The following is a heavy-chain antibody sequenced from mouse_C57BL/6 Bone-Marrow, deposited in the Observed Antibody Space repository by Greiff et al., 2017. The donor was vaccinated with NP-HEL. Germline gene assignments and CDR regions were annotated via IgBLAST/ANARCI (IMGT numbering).Heavy chain of an antibody. V-gene: IGHV1-53*01. Sequence: VQLQQSGTELVKPGASVKLSCKASGYTFTSYWMHWVKQRPGQGLEWIGNINPSNGGTNYNEKFKSKATLTVDKSSSTAYMQLSSLTSDDSAVYFCAREGIMVTPDWYFDVWGTGTTVTVSS. J-gene: IGHJ1*03. D-gene: IGHD2-2*01. CDR1: GYTFTSYW. CDR3: AREGIMVTPDWYFDV. CDR2: INPSNGGT.